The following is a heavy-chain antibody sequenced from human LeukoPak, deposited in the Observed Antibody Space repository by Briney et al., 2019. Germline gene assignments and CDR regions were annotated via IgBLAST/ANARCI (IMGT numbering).Heavy chain of an antibody. CDR1: GFTFSSFA. CDR3: ARGDYYDSSGYQYYFDY. V-gene: IGHV3-30-3*01. Sequence: GRSLRLSCAASGFTFSSFAMHWVRQAPGKGLEWVAVISFDGSNKYYADSVKGRFTISRDNAKNSLYLQMNSLRAEDTAVYYCARGDYYDSSGYQYYFDYWGQGTLVTVSS. D-gene: IGHD3-22*01. CDR2: ISFDGSNK. J-gene: IGHJ4*02.